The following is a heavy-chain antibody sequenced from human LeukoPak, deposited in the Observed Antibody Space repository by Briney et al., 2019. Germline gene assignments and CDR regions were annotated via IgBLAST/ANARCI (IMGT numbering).Heavy chain of an antibody. CDR3: TTRACHAGGCSSSFYYYYGLHF. V-gene: IGHV1-69*13. J-gene: IGHJ6*02. D-gene: IGHD2-15*01. Sequence: ASVKVSCKASGNSISNYAVSWVRQAPGQGFEWMGGIIPIFGTADYAQKFQGRVTITADQSTSTTYMALSSLKSKDTATYYCTTRACHAGGCSSSFYYYYGLHFWGQGTTVSVSS. CDR2: IIPIFGTA. CDR1: GNSISNYA.